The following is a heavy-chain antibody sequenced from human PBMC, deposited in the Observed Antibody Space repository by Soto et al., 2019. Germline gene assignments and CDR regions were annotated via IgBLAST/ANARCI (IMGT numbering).Heavy chain of an antibody. J-gene: IGHJ3*01. V-gene: IGHV3-48*03. CDR2: MSDGGTTI. CDR1: GFIFSDYE. CDR3: VKEYCTGGTCFDAFDL. Sequence: EAELVESGGGLVQPGGSLTLSCAASGFIFSDYEVDWVRQAPGRGPEWISYMSDGGTTIYYAASVKGRFTISRDDAKKSLYLHMNNLRVDDTAIYFCVKEYCTGGTCFDAFDLWGQGTVVTVSS. D-gene: IGHD2-8*02.